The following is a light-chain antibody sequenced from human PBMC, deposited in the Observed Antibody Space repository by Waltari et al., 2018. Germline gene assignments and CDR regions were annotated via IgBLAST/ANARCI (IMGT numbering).Light chain of an antibody. CDR2: AAS. CDR1: QTISSSY. Sequence: EVVLTQSPVSLSVSPGDRATLSCRASQTISSSYIAWYQRRHGQAPRLLIYAASTRADGVPDRFGGSGSGTHFTLTINGLEPEDVAVYYCQHYSLSPWTFGRGTTV. V-gene: IGKV3-20*01. J-gene: IGKJ1*01. CDR3: QHYSLSPWT.